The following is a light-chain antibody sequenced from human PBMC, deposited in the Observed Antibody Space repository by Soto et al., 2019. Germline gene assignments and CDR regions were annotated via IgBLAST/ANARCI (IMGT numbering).Light chain of an antibody. CDR3: QHYGTSSWT. V-gene: IGKV3-20*01. Sequence: EIVLTHSPGTLSLSPCERATLSFSASQSVSSSQLAWYQQKPGQAPRLLIYGASSRATGIPDRFSGSGSGTDFTLTISRLEPEDFAVFYCQHYGTSSWTFGQGTKVDIK. CDR1: QSVSSSQ. J-gene: IGKJ1*01. CDR2: GAS.